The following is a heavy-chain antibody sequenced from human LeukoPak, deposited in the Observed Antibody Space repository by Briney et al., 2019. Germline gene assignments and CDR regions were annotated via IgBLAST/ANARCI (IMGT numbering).Heavy chain of an antibody. D-gene: IGHD2-2*01. CDR1: GFTFSSYA. CDR3: ARGPPPREYCSATSCYVGYYYMDV. CDR2: ISYDGSNQ. J-gene: IGHJ6*03. Sequence: PGRSLRLSCAASGFTFSSYAMHWVRQAPGKGLEWVAVISYDGSNQYYADSVKGRFTISRDNSKKTPYVQMNSLRVEDTAVYYCARGPPPREYCSATSCYVGYYYMDVWGKGTTVTVSS. V-gene: IGHV3-30*04.